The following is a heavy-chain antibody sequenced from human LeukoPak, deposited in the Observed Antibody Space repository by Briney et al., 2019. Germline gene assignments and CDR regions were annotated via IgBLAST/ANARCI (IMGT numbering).Heavy chain of an antibody. Sequence: PSQTLSLTCTVSGGSISSGGYYWSWIRQHPGKGLEWIGYIYYSGGTYYNPSLKGRVTISVDTSKNQFSLKLSSVTAADTAVYYCARVRYDILTGYTPYLYYFDYWGQGTLVTVSS. CDR3: ARVRYDILTGYTPYLYYFDY. J-gene: IGHJ4*02. CDR1: GGSISSGGYY. D-gene: IGHD3-9*01. CDR2: IYYSGGT. V-gene: IGHV4-31*03.